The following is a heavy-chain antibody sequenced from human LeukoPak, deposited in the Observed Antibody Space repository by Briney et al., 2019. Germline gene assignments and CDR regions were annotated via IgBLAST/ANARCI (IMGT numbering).Heavy chain of an antibody. CDR3: ARGKTYYDILTGWTYYYYMDV. D-gene: IGHD3-9*01. CDR2: INPSGGST. V-gene: IGHV1-46*01. Sequence: ASVKVSCKASGYTFTSHYMHWVRQAPGQGLEWMGIINPSGGSTSYAQKFQGRVTITRNTSISTAYMELSSLRSEDTAVYYCARGKTYYDILTGWTYYYYMDVWGKGTTVTVSS. CDR1: GYTFTSHY. J-gene: IGHJ6*03.